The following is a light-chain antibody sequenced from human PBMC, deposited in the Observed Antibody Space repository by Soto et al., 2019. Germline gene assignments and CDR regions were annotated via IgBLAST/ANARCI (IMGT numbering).Light chain of an antibody. V-gene: IGLV1-44*01. CDR2: SNN. Sequence: QLVLTQPPSASGTPGQRVTISCSGSSSNIGSNTVNWYQQLPGTAPKLLIYSNNQRPSGVPDRFSGSKSGTSASLAISGLHSEDEADYYCAAWDDSLTVVFGGGTKLTVL. CDR1: SSNIGSNT. CDR3: AAWDDSLTVV. J-gene: IGLJ2*01.